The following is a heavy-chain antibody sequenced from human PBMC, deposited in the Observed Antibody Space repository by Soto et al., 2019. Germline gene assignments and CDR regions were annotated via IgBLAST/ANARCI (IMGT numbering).Heavy chain of an antibody. CDR2: IYPGDSDT. J-gene: IGHJ4*02. CDR3: ARLYYYDSSGYYPLFGY. CDR1: GYGFANYW. D-gene: IGHD3-22*01. Sequence: PGESLKISCKGSGYGFANYWIGWVRQMPGKGLEWMGIIYPGDSDTRYSPSFQGQVTISADKSISTAYLQWSSLKASDTAMYYCARLYYYDSSGYYPLFGYWGQGTLVTVSS. V-gene: IGHV5-51*01.